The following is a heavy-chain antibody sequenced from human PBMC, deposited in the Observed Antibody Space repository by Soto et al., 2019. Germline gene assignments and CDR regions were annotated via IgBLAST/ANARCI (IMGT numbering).Heavy chain of an antibody. V-gene: IGHV3-48*01. Sequence: GGSLRLSCTASGFTFSIYSMNWVRQAPGKGLEWISYISTNNRTTFYADSVKGRFTIFRDNAKNSVYLQMNSLRAEDTALYYCAREEAATASNWFDPWGQGTPVTVSS. J-gene: IGHJ5*02. CDR2: ISTNNRTT. D-gene: IGHD2-21*02. CDR3: AREEAATASNWFDP. CDR1: GFTFSIYS.